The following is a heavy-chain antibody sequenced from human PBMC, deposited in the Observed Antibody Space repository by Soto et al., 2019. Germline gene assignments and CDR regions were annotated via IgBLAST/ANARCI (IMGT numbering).Heavy chain of an antibody. J-gene: IGHJ4*02. D-gene: IGHD3-16*02. CDR1: GFTFSSYA. CDR2: ISGSGGST. CDR3: GKDTGYRPSLQDY. V-gene: IGHV3-23*01. Sequence: EVQLLESGGGLVQPGGSLRLSCAASGFTFSSYAISWVRQAPGKGLEWVSAISGSGGSTYYADSVKGRFTISRDNSKNKLDRQMNSLRAEDTAGYYCGKDTGYRPSLQDYWGQGTLLTVS.